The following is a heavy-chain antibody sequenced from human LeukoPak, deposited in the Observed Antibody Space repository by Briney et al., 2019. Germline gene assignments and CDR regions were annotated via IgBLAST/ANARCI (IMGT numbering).Heavy chain of an antibody. CDR2: INPNAGAT. D-gene: IGHD6-19*01. Sequence: ASVKVSCKASGYTFTGYYMHWVRQVPGQGREWMGWINPNAGATNYAQKFKGRVTMTRDTTLSTAYMELSRLRSDDTAVYYCAREDPGGWYDYWGQGTLVTVSS. J-gene: IGHJ4*02. V-gene: IGHV1-2*02. CDR3: AREDPGGWYDY. CDR1: GYTFTGYY.